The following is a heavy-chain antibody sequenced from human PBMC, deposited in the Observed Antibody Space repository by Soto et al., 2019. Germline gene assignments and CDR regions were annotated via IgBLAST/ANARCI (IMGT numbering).Heavy chain of an antibody. J-gene: IGHJ1*01. V-gene: IGHV4-59*08. CDR1: GGSISSYY. CDR2: IYYSGST. CDR3: ARQGPRLRPKSYFQH. Sequence: SETLSLTCTVSGGSISSYYWSWIRQPPGKGLEWIGYIYYSGSTNYNPSLKSRVTISVDTSKNQFSLKLSSVTAADTAVYYCARQGPRLRPKSYFQHWGQGTLVTVSS.